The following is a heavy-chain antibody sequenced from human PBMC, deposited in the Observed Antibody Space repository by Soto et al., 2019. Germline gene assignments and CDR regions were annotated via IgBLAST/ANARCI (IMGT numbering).Heavy chain of an antibody. V-gene: IGHV1-3*01. J-gene: IGHJ4*01. Sequence: GASVKVSCKASGYTFTSYAMHWVRQAPGQRLEWMGWINAGNGNTKYSQKFQGRVTITRDTSASTAYMELSSLRSEDTAVYYCARDLEVATMYFDYWGQGTLVTVSS. CDR2: INAGNGNT. CDR3: ARDLEVATMYFDY. D-gene: IGHD5-12*01. CDR1: GYTFTSYA.